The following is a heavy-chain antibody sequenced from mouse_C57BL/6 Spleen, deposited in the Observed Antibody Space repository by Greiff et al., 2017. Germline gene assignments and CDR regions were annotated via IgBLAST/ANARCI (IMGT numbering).Heavy chain of an antibody. CDR1: GFSLTSYG. V-gene: IGHV2-6*03. CDR3: ARPYSSYLAWFAY. J-gene: IGHJ3*01. D-gene: IGHD1-1*01. CDR2: IWRDGST. Sequence: VKLMESGPGLVAPSQSLSITCTVSGFSLTSYGVHWVRQPPGKGLEWLVVIWRDGSTTYNSALKSRLSIRKDNSKCQVFLKRNSLQTDDTAMYYCARPYSSYLAWFAYWGQGTLVTVSA.